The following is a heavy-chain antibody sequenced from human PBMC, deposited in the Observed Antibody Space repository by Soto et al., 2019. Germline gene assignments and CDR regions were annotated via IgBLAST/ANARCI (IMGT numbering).Heavy chain of an antibody. CDR1: GFTFSSYS. CDR3: ARGGDIVLVPTAISWFDP. J-gene: IGHJ5*02. V-gene: IGHV3-48*01. CDR2: IGSSSVTI. D-gene: IGHD2-2*01. Sequence: GGSLRLSCAASGFTFSSYSMNWVRQAPGKGLEWISCIGSSSVTIFHADSVRGRFTISRDSAKNSLYLQMNSLRAEDTAMYYCARGGDIVLVPTAISWFDPWGQGTLVTVSS.